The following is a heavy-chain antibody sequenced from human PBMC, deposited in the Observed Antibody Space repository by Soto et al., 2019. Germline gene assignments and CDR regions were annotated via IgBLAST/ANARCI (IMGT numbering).Heavy chain of an antibody. CDR2: ISEGGTTI. CDR1: GFTFSDYY. CDR3: VREWSAWSRGY. V-gene: IGHV3-11*01. D-gene: IGHD6-19*01. Sequence: GGSLRLSCAGSGFTFSDYYMSWIRQAPGKGLEWVSHISEGGTTIYYSDSVKGRFTVSRDDAKNSLYLQMNSLRVADTAVYYCVREWSAWSRGYWGQGTLVTFSS. J-gene: IGHJ4*02.